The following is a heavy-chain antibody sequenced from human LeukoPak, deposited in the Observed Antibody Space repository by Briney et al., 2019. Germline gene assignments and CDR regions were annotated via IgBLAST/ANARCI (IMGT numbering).Heavy chain of an antibody. Sequence: PSETLSLTCAVYGGSFSDYYWSWIRQPPGKGLEWIGEINHSGGTNYNPSLKSRVTISVDTSKNQFSLKLSSVTAADTAVYYCARLAVDDDFDYWGQGTLATVSS. D-gene: IGHD4-23*01. V-gene: IGHV4-34*01. J-gene: IGHJ4*02. CDR1: GGSFSDYY. CDR3: ARLAVDDDFDY. CDR2: INHSGGT.